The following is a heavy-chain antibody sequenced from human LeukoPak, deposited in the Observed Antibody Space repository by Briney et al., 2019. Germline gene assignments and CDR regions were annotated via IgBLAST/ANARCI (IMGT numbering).Heavy chain of an antibody. CDR2: ISGSGGST. CDR1: GFPFSTYA. Sequence: GGSLRLSCAASGFPFSTYAMSWVRQAPGKGLEWVSAISGSGGSTYYADSVKGRFTISRDNSENTLYLQMNSLRAEDTAVYYCAKDQSGYSYGSPFDYWGQGTLVTVSS. D-gene: IGHD5-18*01. J-gene: IGHJ4*02. V-gene: IGHV3-23*01. CDR3: AKDQSGYSYGSPFDY.